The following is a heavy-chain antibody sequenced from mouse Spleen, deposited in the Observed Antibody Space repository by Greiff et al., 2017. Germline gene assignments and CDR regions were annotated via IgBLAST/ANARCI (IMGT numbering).Heavy chain of an antibody. J-gene: IGHJ4*01. D-gene: IGHD1-1*01. CDR3: ARLSNYAMDY. Sequence: EVQRVESGGGLVKPGGSLKLSCAASGFTFSSYTMSWVRQTPAKRLEWVATISSGGGNTYYPDSVKGRFTISRDNARNTLYLQMSSLRSEDTAMYYCARLSNYAMDYWGQGTSVTVSS. CDR1: GFTFSSYT. V-gene: IGHV5-9*04. CDR2: ISSGGGNT.